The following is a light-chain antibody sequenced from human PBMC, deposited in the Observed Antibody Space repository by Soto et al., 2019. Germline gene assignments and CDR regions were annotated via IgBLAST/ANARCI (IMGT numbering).Light chain of an antibody. CDR1: QSVSNNY. V-gene: IGKV3-20*01. Sequence: EIVMTQSPATLSVYPGERATLSCRASQSVSNNYLAWYQQKPGQAPGLLIYGASSRATGIPDRFSGGGSGTDFTLTISRLEPEDFAVYYCQQFSSYPLTFGGGTKVDIK. CDR2: GAS. CDR3: QQFSSYPLT. J-gene: IGKJ4*01.